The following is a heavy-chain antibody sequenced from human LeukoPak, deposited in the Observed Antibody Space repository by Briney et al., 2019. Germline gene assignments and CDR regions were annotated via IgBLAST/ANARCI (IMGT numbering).Heavy chain of an antibody. CDR3: AMGARGDCFGEDY. J-gene: IGHJ4*02. V-gene: IGHV3-48*01. CDR1: GFTFSSYS. Sequence: GGSLRLSCAASGFTFSSYSMNWVRQAPGKGLEWVSYISSSSSTIYYADSVKGRFTISRDNAKNSLYLQMNSLRAEDTALYYCAMGARGDCFGEDYWGQGTLVTVSS. CDR2: ISSSSSTI. D-gene: IGHD2-21*02.